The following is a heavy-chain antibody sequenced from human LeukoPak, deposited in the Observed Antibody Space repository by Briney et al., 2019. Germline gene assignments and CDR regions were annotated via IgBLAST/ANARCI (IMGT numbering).Heavy chain of an antibody. V-gene: IGHV1-46*01. Sequence: ASVTVSCKASGYSFTSYYMHWVRQAPGQGLEWMGIINPSGDSTSYAQKFQGRVTMTRDTSTSTVYMELSSLRSEDTAVYYCARFRTGRAFDIWGQGTMVTVSS. J-gene: IGHJ3*02. CDR3: ARFRTGRAFDI. CDR2: INPSGDST. D-gene: IGHD3/OR15-3a*01. CDR1: GYSFTSYY.